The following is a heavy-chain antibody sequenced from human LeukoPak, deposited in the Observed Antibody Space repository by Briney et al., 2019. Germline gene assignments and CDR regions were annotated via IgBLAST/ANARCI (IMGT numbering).Heavy chain of an antibody. CDR2: IYSGGST. J-gene: IGHJ4*02. D-gene: IGHD3-10*01. V-gene: IGHV3-66*01. CDR3: ATGERMVRGDGVDY. CDR1: GFTVRNNY. Sequence: GGSLRLSCAASGFTVRNNYMSWVRQPPGKGLEWVSVIYSGGSTYYADSVKGRFPISRDNSKNTLYPQTNSLRAEDTAVYFCATGERMVRGDGVDYWGRGTLVTVSS.